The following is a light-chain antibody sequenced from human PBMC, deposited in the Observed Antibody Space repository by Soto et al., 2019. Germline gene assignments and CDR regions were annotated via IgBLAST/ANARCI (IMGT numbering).Light chain of an antibody. CDR3: QQYGSLSWT. V-gene: IGKV3-20*01. Sequence: IVLTQSPGTLSLSPWERATLSCRASQSVSTYLAWYQQKPGQAPRLLIHGASTRATGVPDRFSGSGSGTDFTLTISRLEPEDFAVYHCQQYGSLSWTFGQGTKVDIK. J-gene: IGKJ1*01. CDR2: GAS. CDR1: QSVSTY.